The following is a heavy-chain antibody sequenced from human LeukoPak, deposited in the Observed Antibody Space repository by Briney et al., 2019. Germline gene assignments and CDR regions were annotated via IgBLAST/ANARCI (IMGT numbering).Heavy chain of an antibody. Sequence: GGSLRLSCAGSGFTFSDYYMSWIRQAPGRGLEWLSYSNHRGDATHYAESVEGRFTISRDNAKNSLYLQMNSLRAEDTAVYYCARDQSFCSSSDCYSNDAFDIWGQGTTVIVSS. J-gene: IGHJ3*02. CDR1: GFTFSDYY. CDR2: SNHRGDAT. CDR3: ARDQSFCSSSDCYSNDAFDI. V-gene: IGHV3-11*01. D-gene: IGHD2-21*01.